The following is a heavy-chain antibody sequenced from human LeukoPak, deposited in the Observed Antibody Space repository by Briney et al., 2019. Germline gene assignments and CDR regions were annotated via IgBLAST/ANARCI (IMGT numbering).Heavy chain of an antibody. CDR1: GFXFSDYG. V-gene: IGHV3-33*01. Sequence: PGRSLRLSCAASGFXFSDYGIHWVRQAPGKGLEWVAVLWYDGTNKYYADSVEGRFTISRDNSKNTLYLEMNSLRAEDTAVYYCARTRYNSGGGDYWGQGTLVTVSP. J-gene: IGHJ4*02. D-gene: IGHD6-19*01. CDR3: ARTRYNSGGGDY. CDR2: LWYDGTNK.